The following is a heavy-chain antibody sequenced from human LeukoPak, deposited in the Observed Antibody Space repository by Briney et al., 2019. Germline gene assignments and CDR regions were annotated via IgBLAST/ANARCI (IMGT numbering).Heavy chain of an antibody. CDR2: IIPIFSTA. CDR1: GGTFSSYA. Sequence: SVKVSCKASGGTFSSYAISWVRQAPGQGLEWMGRIIPIFSTANYAQKFQGRVTITTDESTSTAYMELSSLRSEDTAVYYCARAIDYDILTGYYSLTAWGQGTLVTVSS. V-gene: IGHV1-69*05. CDR3: ARAIDYDILTGYYSLTA. D-gene: IGHD3-9*01. J-gene: IGHJ5*02.